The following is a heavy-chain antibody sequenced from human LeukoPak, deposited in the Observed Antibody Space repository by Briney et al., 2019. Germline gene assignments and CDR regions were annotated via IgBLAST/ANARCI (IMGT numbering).Heavy chain of an antibody. V-gene: IGHV3-64D*09. Sequence: GGSLRLSCAASGFTFSSYAMHWVRQAPGKGLEYVSAISSNGGSTYYADPVKGRFTISRDNSKNTLYLQMSSLRADDTAVYHCAKEKKSGGWPIDYWGQGALVTVSS. CDR3: AKEKKSGGWPIDY. J-gene: IGHJ4*02. D-gene: IGHD2-15*01. CDR2: ISSNGGST. CDR1: GFTFSSYA.